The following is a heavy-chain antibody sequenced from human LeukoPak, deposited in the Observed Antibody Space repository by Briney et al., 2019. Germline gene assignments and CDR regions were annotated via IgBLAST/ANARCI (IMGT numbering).Heavy chain of an antibody. CDR3: ARVPVVVVPAATYFDY. J-gene: IGHJ4*02. CDR2: INPNSGGT. Sequence: ASVNVSCKASGYTFTGYYMHWVRQAPGQGLEWMGWINPNSGGTNYAQKFQGRVTMTRDTSISTAYMELSSLRSDDTAVYYCARVPVVVVPAATYFDYWGQGTLVTVSS. D-gene: IGHD2-2*01. V-gene: IGHV1-2*02. CDR1: GYTFTGYY.